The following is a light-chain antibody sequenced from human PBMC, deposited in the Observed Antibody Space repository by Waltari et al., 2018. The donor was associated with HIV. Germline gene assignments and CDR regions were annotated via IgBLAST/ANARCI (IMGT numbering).Light chain of an antibody. J-gene: IGLJ3*02. CDR3: AAWDDSLSGLV. CDR2: RNN. CDR1: SSNIGSNY. V-gene: IGLV1-47*01. Sequence: QSVLTQPPSASGTPGQRVTISCSGSSSNIGSNYGYWYQQLPGTAPKLLIYRNNPRPSGVPYRFSGSKSGTSASLAISGLLSEDEADYYCAAWDDSLSGLVFGGGTKVTVL.